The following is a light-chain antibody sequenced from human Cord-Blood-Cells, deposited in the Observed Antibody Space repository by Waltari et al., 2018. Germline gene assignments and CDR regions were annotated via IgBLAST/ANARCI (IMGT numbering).Light chain of an antibody. CDR2: LGS. CDR1: QSLLHSNGYNY. CDR3: MQALQTPIT. V-gene: IGKV2-28*01. J-gene: IGKJ5*01. Sequence: DIVMTQSPLYLPVTAGEPASIPCRSSQSLLHSNGYNYLDWYLQKPGHSPQLLIYLGSNRASGVPDRFSGSGSGTDFTLKISRVEAEDVGVYYCMQALQTPITFGQGTRLEIK.